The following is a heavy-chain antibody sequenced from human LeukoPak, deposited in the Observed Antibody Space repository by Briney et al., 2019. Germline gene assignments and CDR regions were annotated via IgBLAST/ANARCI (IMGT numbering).Heavy chain of an antibody. D-gene: IGHD4-23*01. CDR2: IYYSGST. Sequence: SETLSLTCTVSGGSISSYYWSWIRQPPGKGLEWIGYIYYSGSTNYNPSLKSRVTISVDTSKNQFSLKLSSVTAADTAVYYCARGGTVVTPEEYFQHWGQGTRVTVSS. V-gene: IGHV4-59*01. CDR3: ARGGTVVTPEEYFQH. CDR1: GGSISSYY. J-gene: IGHJ1*01.